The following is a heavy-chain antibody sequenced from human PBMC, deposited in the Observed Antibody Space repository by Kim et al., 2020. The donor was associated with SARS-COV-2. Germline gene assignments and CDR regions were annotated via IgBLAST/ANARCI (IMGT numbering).Heavy chain of an antibody. J-gene: IGHJ6*02. CDR3: ARDGRHYGGNPSPYYYYGMDV. CDR1: GGSISSGSYY. D-gene: IGHD4-17*01. V-gene: IGHV4-61*02. CDR2: IYTSGST. Sequence: SETLSLTCTVSGGSISSGSYYWSWIRQPAGKGLEWIGRIYTSGSTNYNPSLKSRVTISVDTSKNQFSLKLSSVTAADTAVYYCARDGRHYGGNPSPYYYYGMDVWGQGTTVTVSS.